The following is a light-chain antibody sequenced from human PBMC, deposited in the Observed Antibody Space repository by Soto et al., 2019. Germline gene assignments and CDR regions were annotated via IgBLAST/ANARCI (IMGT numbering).Light chain of an antibody. CDR1: QSVSSS. CDR2: DAS. J-gene: IGKJ5*01. Sequence: EIVLRQSPATLSLSPVEIATLSCRASQSVSSSLAWYQQKSGQAPRLVIYDASTRATGIPPRFSGSGSGTEFTLTISSLQSEDFAVYYCQQYNNWPPITFGQGTRLEI. CDR3: QQYNNWPPIT. V-gene: IGKV3-15*01.